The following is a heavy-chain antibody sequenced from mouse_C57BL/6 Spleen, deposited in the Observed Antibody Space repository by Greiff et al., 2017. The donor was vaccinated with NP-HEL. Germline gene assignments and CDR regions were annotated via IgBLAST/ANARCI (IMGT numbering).Heavy chain of an antibody. CDR3: TNFYGNYPLGYFDV. CDR2: IDPETGGT. V-gene: IGHV1-15*01. Sequence: QVQLKESGAELVRPGASVTLSCKASGYTFTDYEMHWVKQTPVHGLEWIGAIDPETGGTAYNQKFKGKAILTADKSSSTAYMELRSLTSEDSAVYYCTNFYGNYPLGYFDVWGTGTTVTVSS. CDR1: GYTFTDYE. D-gene: IGHD2-1*01. J-gene: IGHJ1*03.